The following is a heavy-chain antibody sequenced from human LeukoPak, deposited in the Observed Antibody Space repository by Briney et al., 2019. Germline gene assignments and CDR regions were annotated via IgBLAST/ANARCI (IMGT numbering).Heavy chain of an antibody. V-gene: IGHV5-51*01. CDR3: ARHSAGTIDY. J-gene: IGHJ4*02. CDR1: GYSFSSYW. Sequence: GESLKISCKGSGYSFSSYWIGWVRQMPGRGLEWMGIIGPGDSDTRYSPSFQGQVTISADKSISTAYLQWISLKASDTAIYYCARHSAGTIDYWGQGTLVTVSS. CDR2: IGPGDSDT. D-gene: IGHD1-7*01.